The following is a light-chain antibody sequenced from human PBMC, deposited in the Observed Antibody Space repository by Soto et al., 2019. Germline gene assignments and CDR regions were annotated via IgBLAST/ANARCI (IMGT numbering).Light chain of an antibody. J-gene: IGLJ1*01. Sequence: QSVLTQPPSASGTPGQRVTISCSGSSSSIGSNTVNWYQQLPGTAPKLLIYSNNQRPSGVPDRFSGPKSGTSASLAISGLQSEDEADYYCAAWDDSLNGLFGTGTKVTVL. V-gene: IGLV1-44*01. CDR3: AAWDDSLNGL. CDR1: SSSIGSNT. CDR2: SNN.